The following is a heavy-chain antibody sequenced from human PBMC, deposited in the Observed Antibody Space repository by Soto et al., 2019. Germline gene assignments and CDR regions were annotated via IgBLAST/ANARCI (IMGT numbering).Heavy chain of an antibody. CDR3: ARALGYCSGGSCYSPFDY. D-gene: IGHD2-15*01. Sequence: QVQLQQWGAGLLKPSETLSLTCAVYGGSFSGYYWSWIRQPPGKGLEWIGEINHSGSTNYNPSLKRRVTISVDTSKNQFSLKLSSGTAADTAVYYWARALGYCSGGSCYSPFDYWGQGTLVTVSS. CDR1: GGSFSGYY. V-gene: IGHV4-34*01. J-gene: IGHJ4*02. CDR2: INHSGST.